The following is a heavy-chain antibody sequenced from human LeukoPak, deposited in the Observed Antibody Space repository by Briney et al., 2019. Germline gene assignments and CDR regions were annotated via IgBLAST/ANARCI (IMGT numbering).Heavy chain of an antibody. CDR3: ARAGPGGGLIVKVYYFDY. J-gene: IGHJ4*02. V-gene: IGHV3-21*01. Sequence: KAGGSLRLSCAASGFTFSTYTMSWLRQAPGKGLEWVSSITSSSTYIYYADSVKGRFTISRDNAKNSLYLQMSSLRAEDTAVYYCARAGPGGGLIVKVYYFDYWGQGTLVTASS. D-gene: IGHD3-16*02. CDR1: GFTFSTYT. CDR2: ITSSSTYI.